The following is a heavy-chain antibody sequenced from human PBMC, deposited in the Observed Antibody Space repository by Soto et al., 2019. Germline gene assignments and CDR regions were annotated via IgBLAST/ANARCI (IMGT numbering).Heavy chain of an antibody. CDR1: GFTFSSYW. Sequence: EVQLVKSGGGLVQPGGYLRRSCAASGFTFSSYWMSWVRQAPGKGLEWVANIKQDGSEKYYVDSVKGRFTISRDNAKNSLYLQMNSLRAEDTAVYYCARSHYDILTCYIFGAFDIWGQGTMVTVSS. D-gene: IGHD3-9*01. CDR3: ARSHYDILTCYIFGAFDI. CDR2: IKQDGSEK. J-gene: IGHJ3*02. V-gene: IGHV3-7*01.